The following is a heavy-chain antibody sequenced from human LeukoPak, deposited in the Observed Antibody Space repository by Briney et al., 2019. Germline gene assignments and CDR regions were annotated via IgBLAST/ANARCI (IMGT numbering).Heavy chain of an antibody. CDR2: IYYIGIT. CDR3: ARQGHIVVVPAAILPAAFIDY. D-gene: IGHD2-2*02. J-gene: IGHJ4*02. CDR1: GGFINSYY. V-gene: IGHV4-59*01. Sequence: SETLSLTCTVSGGFINSYYWSWIRQPPGKGLEWIGHIYYIGITTYNPSLKSRVTMSVDTSKNQFSLKLSSVTAADTAVYYCARQGHIVVVPAAILPAAFIDYWGQGTLVTVSS.